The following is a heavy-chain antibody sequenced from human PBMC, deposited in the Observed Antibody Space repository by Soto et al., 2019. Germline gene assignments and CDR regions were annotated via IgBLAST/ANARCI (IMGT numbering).Heavy chain of an antibody. CDR3: ARDGSYDSSGNCVGDSALDI. Sequence: QVHLVQSGAEAKMPGASVVVSCRGSDYIFTTYGVSWVRQAPGQGFEWMGWISGDNGNTHYAQKFQGRVTMTTDTATSTSYMDLRRLRSEDTAVYYCARDGSYDSSGNCVGDSALDIWGQGTMVTVSS. CDR1: DYIFTTYG. CDR2: ISGDNGNT. V-gene: IGHV1-18*01. J-gene: IGHJ3*02. D-gene: IGHD3-22*01.